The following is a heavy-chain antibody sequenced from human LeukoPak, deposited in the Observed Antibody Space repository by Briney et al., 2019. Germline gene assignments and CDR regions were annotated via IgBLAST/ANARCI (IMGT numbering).Heavy chain of an antibody. V-gene: IGHV4-39*01. CDR1: GGSISSSRYY. CDR2: MYYSGST. D-gene: IGHD3-16*01. J-gene: IGHJ2*01. CDR3: ARTVGEGVSLSGRHYWYFDL. Sequence: SETLSLTCTVSGGSISSSRYYWGWIRQTPGKGLEWIGSMYYSGSTQYNPSLQRRVTISVDTSKNQFSLKLSSVTAADTAVYYCARTVGEGVSLSGRHYWYFDLWGPGTLVTVSS.